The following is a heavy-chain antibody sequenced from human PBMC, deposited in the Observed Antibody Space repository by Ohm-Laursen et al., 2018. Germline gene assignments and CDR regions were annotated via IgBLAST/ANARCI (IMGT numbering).Heavy chain of an antibody. J-gene: IGHJ4*02. V-gene: IGHV3-53*01. Sequence: SLRLSCSASGFTVSSNYMSWVRQAPGRGLEWVSIIYSGGNTYYADSVKGRFTISRNNSNNILYLLMNSLRAEDTAVYYCASGASYISSPLWGQGTLVTVSS. D-gene: IGHD6-6*01. CDR2: IYSGGNT. CDR1: GFTVSSNY. CDR3: ASGASYISSPL.